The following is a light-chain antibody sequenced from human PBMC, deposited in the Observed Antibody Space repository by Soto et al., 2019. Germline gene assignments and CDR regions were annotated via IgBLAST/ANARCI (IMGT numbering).Light chain of an antibody. CDR3: QQSYTTPVYS. V-gene: IGKV1-39*01. CDR2: DAA. Sequence: DIQMTQSPSSLSASVGDRVTITCRASQNIIFYLNWYQQKIGKPPKLLISDAANLQSGVPSRFSGSGSWTDFTLPISNLQPEDFATYFCQQSYTTPVYSFGQGTKLEIK. J-gene: IGKJ2*01. CDR1: QNIIFY.